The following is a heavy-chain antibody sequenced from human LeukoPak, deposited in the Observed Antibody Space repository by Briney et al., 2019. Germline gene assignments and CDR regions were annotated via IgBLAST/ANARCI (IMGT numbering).Heavy chain of an antibody. D-gene: IGHD6-6*01. CDR2: ISSSSSYI. CDR1: GFTFSSYS. Sequence: PGGSLRLSCAASGFTFSSYSMNWVRQAPGKGLEWLSSISSSSSYIYYADSVKGRFTISRDNAKNSLYLQMNSLRAEDTAVYYCARRGAARHFNYYYYMDVWGKGTTVTVSS. CDR3: ARRGAARHFNYYYYMDV. J-gene: IGHJ6*03. V-gene: IGHV3-21*01.